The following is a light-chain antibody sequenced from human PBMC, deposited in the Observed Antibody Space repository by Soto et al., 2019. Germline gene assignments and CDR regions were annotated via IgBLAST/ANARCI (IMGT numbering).Light chain of an antibody. V-gene: IGLV2-14*03. CDR1: SSDIGAYNF. Sequence: QSVLTQPASVSGSPGQSITISCTGTSSDIGAYNFVSWYQQHPGNAPKLMLYDVNLRPSGVSNRFSDSKSGKTPSLTISGLQAEDEADYYCTSWTTSPTMIFGGGTKLTVL. J-gene: IGLJ2*01. CDR3: TSWTTSPTMI. CDR2: DVN.